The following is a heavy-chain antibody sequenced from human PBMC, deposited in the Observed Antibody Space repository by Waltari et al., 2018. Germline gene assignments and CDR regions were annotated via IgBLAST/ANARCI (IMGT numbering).Heavy chain of an antibody. CDR3: AKNTAVRGVIADY. Sequence: EVQLLESGGGLVQPGGSLRLSCAASGFTFSSYAMSWVRQAPGKGLEWVSASSGSGGSTYYADSVKGRFTISRDNSKNTLYLQMNSLRAEDTAVYYCAKNTAVRGVIADYWGQGTLVTVSS. J-gene: IGHJ4*02. CDR2: SSGSGGST. V-gene: IGHV3-23*01. D-gene: IGHD3-10*02. CDR1: GFTFSSYA.